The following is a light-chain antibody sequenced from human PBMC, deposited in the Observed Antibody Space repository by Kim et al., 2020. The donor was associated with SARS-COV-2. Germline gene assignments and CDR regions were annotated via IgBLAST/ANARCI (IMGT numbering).Light chain of an antibody. CDR2: DNN. Sequence: QSVLTQPPSVSAAPGQKVTISCSGSSSNIGNNYVSWYQQLPGTAPKLLIYDNNKRPSGIPDRFSGSKSGTSATLGITGLQTGDEADYYCGTWDSSHVVFGGGTQLTDL. CDR3: GTWDSSHVV. CDR1: SSNIGNNY. J-gene: IGLJ2*01. V-gene: IGLV1-51*01.